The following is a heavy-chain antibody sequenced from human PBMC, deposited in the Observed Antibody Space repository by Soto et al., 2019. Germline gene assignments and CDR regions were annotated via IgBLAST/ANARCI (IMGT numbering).Heavy chain of an antibody. D-gene: IGHD3-3*01. CDR3: ARESGYNYDFWSGYHRAYLFDL. V-gene: IGHV1-69*13. CDR1: GGTFSSYA. CDR2: IIPIFGTA. J-gene: IGHJ5*02. Sequence: ASVKVSCKASGGTFSSYAISWVRQAPGEGLEWMGGIIPIFGTANYAQKFQGRVTITADESTSTAYMELSSLRSEDTAVYYCARESGYNYDFWSGYHRAYLFDLSGQGTLDIVSS.